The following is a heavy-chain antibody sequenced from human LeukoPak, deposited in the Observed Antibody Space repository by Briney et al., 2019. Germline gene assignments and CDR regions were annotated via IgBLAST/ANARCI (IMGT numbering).Heavy chain of an antibody. Sequence: GASVKVSCKASGYTFTSYDINWVRQAPGQGLEWMGRIIPILGIANYAQKFQGRVTITADKSTSTAYMELSSLRSEDTAVYYCVITMVRGNGIVYWGQGTLVTVSS. D-gene: IGHD3-10*01. CDR2: IIPILGIA. V-gene: IGHV1-69*10. CDR3: VITMVRGNGIVY. J-gene: IGHJ4*02. CDR1: GYTFTSYD.